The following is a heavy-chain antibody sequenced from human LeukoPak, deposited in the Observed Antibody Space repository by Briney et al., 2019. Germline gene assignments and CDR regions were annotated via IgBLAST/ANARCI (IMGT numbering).Heavy chain of an antibody. J-gene: IGHJ6*03. CDR3: ASGRPQYQLLLLSYYYYYMDV. CDR1: GYTFTSYY. D-gene: IGHD2-2*01. CDR2: INPSGGST. V-gene: IGHV1-46*01. Sequence: ASVKVSCKASGYTFTSYYMHWVRQAPGQGLEWMGIINPSGGSTSYAQKFQGRVTMTRDVSTSTVYMELSSLRSEDAAVYYCASGRPQYQLLLLSYYYYYMDVWGKGTTVTVSS.